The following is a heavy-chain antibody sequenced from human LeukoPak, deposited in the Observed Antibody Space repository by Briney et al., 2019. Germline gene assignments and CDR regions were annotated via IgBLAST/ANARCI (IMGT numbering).Heavy chain of an antibody. J-gene: IGHJ4*02. Sequence: SETLSLTCAVYGGSFSGYYWSWIRQPPGKGLEWIGEINRSGSTNSNPSLKSRVTISADTSKNQFSLKLSSLTAADTAVYYCARRKVGAPPPPLRAAPNFDYWGQGTLVTVSS. CDR2: INRSGST. CDR3: ARRKVGAPPPPLRAAPNFDY. V-gene: IGHV4-34*01. D-gene: IGHD1-26*01. CDR1: GGSFSGYY.